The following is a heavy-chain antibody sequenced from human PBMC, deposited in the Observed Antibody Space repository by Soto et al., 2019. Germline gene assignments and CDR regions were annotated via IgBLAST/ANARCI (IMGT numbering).Heavy chain of an antibody. V-gene: IGHV4-30-4*01. Sequence: PSETLSLTSTVSGGSISGGDYFWSWIRQPPGKGLEWIGYIYYSGSTYYNPSLKSRITISVDTSKNQFSLNLSSVTAADTAVYYCARESMIINYHFDSWGQGTPVPVSS. CDR1: GGSISGGDYF. J-gene: IGHJ4*02. D-gene: IGHD3-22*01. CDR3: ARESMIINYHFDS. CDR2: IYYSGST.